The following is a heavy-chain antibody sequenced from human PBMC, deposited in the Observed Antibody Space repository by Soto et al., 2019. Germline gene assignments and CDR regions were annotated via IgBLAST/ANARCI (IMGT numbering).Heavy chain of an antibody. J-gene: IGHJ2*01. CDR2: IGTAGDT. Sequence: EVQLVESGGGLVQPGGSLRLSCAASGFTFSSYDMHWVRQATGKGLEWVSAIGTAGDTYYPGSVKGRFTISRENAKNSLYLQMNSLRAGDTAVSYCARVMSYGDRGGVVNWYFDLWGRGTLVTVSA. V-gene: IGHV3-13*01. D-gene: IGHD4-17*01. CDR1: GFTFSSYD. CDR3: ARVMSYGDRGGVVNWYFDL.